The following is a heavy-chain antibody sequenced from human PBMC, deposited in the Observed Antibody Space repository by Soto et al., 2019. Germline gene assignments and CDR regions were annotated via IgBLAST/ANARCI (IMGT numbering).Heavy chain of an antibody. V-gene: IGHV4-59*01. D-gene: IGHD3-3*01. CDR3: ARTYYDFWSGYWRWFDP. J-gene: IGHJ5*02. CDR2: IYYNGST. CDR1: GGSISGFY. Sequence: SETLSLTCTGSGGSISGFYWSWIRQPPGKGLEWIGYIYYNGSTNYNPSLKSRVTISVDTSKNQFSLKLSSVTAADTAVYYCARTYYDFWSGYWRWFDPWGQGTLVTAPQ.